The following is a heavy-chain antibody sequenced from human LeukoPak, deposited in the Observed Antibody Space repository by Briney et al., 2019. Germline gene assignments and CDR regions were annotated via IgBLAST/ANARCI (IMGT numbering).Heavy chain of an antibody. CDR1: GFTFSSYA. V-gene: IGHV3-30-3*01. J-gene: IGHJ6*03. D-gene: IGHD3-3*01. CDR3: ARNPYDFWSGQVQNYYYYMDV. Sequence: GGSLRLSCAASGFTFSSYAMHWVRQAPGKGLEWVAVISYDGSNKYYADSVKGRFTISRDNSKNTLYLQMNSLRAEDTVVYYCARNPYDFWSGQVQNYYYYMDVWGKGTTVTVSS. CDR2: ISYDGSNK.